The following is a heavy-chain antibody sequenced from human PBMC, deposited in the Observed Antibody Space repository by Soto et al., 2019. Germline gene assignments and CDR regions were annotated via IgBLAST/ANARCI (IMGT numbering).Heavy chain of an antibody. CDR1: GDSITNSRW. D-gene: IGHD6-19*01. V-gene: IGHV4-4*02. CDR2: ILHGGET. J-gene: IGHJ3*01. CDR3: AYSTGWYRHDV. Sequence: QVQLQESGPGLVKPSGTLSLTCAVSGDSITNSRWWTWVRQPPGKGLEWIGDILHGGETNYNPSLKSRVFISVDKSQNQFSLRVSSVTAADTAVYYCAYSTGWYRHDVWGQGTLVTVSS.